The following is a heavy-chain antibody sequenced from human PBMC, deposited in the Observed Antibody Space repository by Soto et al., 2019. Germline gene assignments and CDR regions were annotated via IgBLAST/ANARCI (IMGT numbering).Heavy chain of an antibody. D-gene: IGHD2-15*01. CDR2: IYWDDDK. V-gene: IGHV2-5*02. Sequence: QITLKESGPTLVKPTQTLTLTCTFSGFSLSTSAVGVGWIRQPPGKALEWLAFIYWDDDKRYSPSLKSSLTIANNTXXNQVVLAMTNMDPVDTATYYCAHLVVAGLTYYFDYWGQGTLVTVSS. CDR1: GFSLSTSAVG. J-gene: IGHJ4*02. CDR3: AHLVVAGLTYYFDY.